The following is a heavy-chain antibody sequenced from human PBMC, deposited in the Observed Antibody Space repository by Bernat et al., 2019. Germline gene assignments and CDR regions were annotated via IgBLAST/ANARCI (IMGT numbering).Heavy chain of an antibody. CDR1: GFTFSSYA. V-gene: IGHV3-30*01. D-gene: IGHD3-3*01. Sequence: QVQLVESGGGVVQPGRSLRLSCAASGFTFSSYAMHWVRQAPGKGLEWVAVISYDGSNKYYADSVKGRFTISRDNSKNTLYLQMNSLRAEDTAVYYCAGENLEKYYDVWVGYPHPSYYWFDPWGQGTLVTVSS. J-gene: IGHJ5*02. CDR3: AGENLEKYYDVWVGYPHPSYYWFDP. CDR2: ISYDGSNK.